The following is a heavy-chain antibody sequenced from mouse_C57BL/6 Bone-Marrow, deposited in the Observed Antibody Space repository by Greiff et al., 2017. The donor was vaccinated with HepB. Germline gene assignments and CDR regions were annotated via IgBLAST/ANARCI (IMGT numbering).Heavy chain of an antibody. V-gene: IGHV5-17*01. D-gene: IGHD2-1*01. CDR2: ISSGSSTI. Sequence: DVHLVESGGGLVKPGGSLKLSCAASGFTFSDYGMHWVRQAPEKGLEWVAYISSGSSTIYYADTVKGRFTISRDNAKNTLFLQMTRLRSEDTAMYYCARSYGNYPWYFDVWGTGTTVTVSS. CDR1: GFTFSDYG. J-gene: IGHJ1*03. CDR3: ARSYGNYPWYFDV.